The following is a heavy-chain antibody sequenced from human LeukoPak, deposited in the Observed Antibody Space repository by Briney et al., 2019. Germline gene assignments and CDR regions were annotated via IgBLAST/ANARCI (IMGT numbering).Heavy chain of an antibody. CDR2: IIPIFGTA. CDR1: GGTFSSYA. Sequence: SVKVSCKASGGTFSSYAISWVRQAPGQGLEWMGGIIPIFGTANYAQKFQGRVTITTDTSTSTAYMELRSLRSDDTAVYYCARVWGADYGAYWGQGTLVTVSS. J-gene: IGHJ4*02. D-gene: IGHD4-17*01. V-gene: IGHV1-69*05. CDR3: ARVWGADYGAY.